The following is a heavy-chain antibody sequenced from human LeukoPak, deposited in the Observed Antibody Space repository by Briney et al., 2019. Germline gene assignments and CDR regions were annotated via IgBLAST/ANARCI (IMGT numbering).Heavy chain of an antibody. CDR3: AKEGRSLQTY. CDR1: GFMFSSNW. J-gene: IGHJ4*02. V-gene: IGHV3-7*03. CDR2: IKEDGTET. Sequence: GGSLRLSCAASGFMFSSNWMSWVRLAPGKGLEWVVNIKEDGTETYYVDSVKGRFTISRDNAKNSLYLQMNSLRVEDTAVYYCAKEGRSLQTYWGQGTLVTVSS. D-gene: IGHD5-24*01.